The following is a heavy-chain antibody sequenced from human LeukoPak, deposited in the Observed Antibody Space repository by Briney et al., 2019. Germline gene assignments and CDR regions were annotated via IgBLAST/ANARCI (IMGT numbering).Heavy chain of an antibody. Sequence: ASVTVSCKASGYTFTSYYMHWVRQAPGQGLEWMGIINPSGGSTSYAQKFQGRVTMTRDTSTSTVYMELSSLRSEDTAVYYCARGGGYYDSSGYWDYWGQGTLVTVSS. CDR2: INPSGGST. V-gene: IGHV1-46*01. CDR1: GYTFTSYY. D-gene: IGHD3-22*01. J-gene: IGHJ4*02. CDR3: ARGGGYYDSSGYWDY.